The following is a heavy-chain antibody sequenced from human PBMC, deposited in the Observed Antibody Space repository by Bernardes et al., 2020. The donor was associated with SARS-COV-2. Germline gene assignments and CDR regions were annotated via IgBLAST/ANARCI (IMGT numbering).Heavy chain of an antibody. D-gene: IGHD5-12*01. CDR3: ARVSRAYSGHDEQIDD. CDR1: GGTFRSYA. Sequence: SEKVSCKASGGTFRSYAVTWVRQAPGQGLEWVGGIIPKFGTANFAQKFQGRVTITADEPTNTAFLELSSLRSDDTAVYYCARVSRAYSGHDEQIDDWGQGTLVTVSS. J-gene: IGHJ4*02. V-gene: IGHV1-69*13. CDR2: IIPKFGTA.